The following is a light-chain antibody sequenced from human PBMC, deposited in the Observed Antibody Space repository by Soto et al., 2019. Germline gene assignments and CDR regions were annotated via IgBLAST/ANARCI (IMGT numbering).Light chain of an antibody. CDR1: RYDVGGYNY. Sequence: QSALTQPPSVSGSPGQSVTMSCTGTRYDVGGYNYVSWYQQHPGKAPKVIIYEVDKRPSGVSDRFSGSKSGYTASLTVSGLLPEDEADYYCSSYAGSIYVFGTGTKLTVL. V-gene: IGLV2-8*01. CDR2: EVD. CDR3: SSYAGSIYV. J-gene: IGLJ1*01.